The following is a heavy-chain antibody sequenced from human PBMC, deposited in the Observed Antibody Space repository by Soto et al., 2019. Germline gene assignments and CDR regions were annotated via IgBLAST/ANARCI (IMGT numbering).Heavy chain of an antibody. Sequence: SETLSLTCAVYGGSFSGYYWSWIRQPPGKGLEWIGEITHSGSTNYNPSLKSRVTISVDPSKNQFSLKLSSVTAADTAVYYCARGRSLYQRLSRMAQLLDYWGQGSRGTVAS. J-gene: IGHJ4*02. D-gene: IGHD2-2*01. CDR2: ITHSGST. V-gene: IGHV4-34*01. CDR1: GGSFSGYY. CDR3: ARGRSLYQRLSRMAQLLDY.